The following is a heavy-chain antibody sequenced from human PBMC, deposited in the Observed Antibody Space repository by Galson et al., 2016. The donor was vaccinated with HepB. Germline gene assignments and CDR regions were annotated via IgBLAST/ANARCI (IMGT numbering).Heavy chain of an antibody. CDR3: ARVWGKYFDY. Sequence: ETLSLTCAVSGGSFTNNNWWSWVRQPPGKGLEWIGEMYHSGYTNYNPSLKSRVTMSVDKSKNQFSLRLFAVTAADTAVYHCARVWGKYFDYWGQGALVTVSS. CDR2: MYHSGYT. V-gene: IGHV4-4*02. J-gene: IGHJ4*02. CDR1: GGSFTNNNW. D-gene: IGHD7-27*01.